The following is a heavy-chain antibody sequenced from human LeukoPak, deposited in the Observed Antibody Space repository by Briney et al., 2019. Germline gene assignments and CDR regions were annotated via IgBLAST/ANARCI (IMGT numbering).Heavy chain of an antibody. D-gene: IGHD3-9*01. CDR3: ARRSYYDILTGYPTYYYMDV. Sequence: SQTLSLTCTVSGGSISSGSYYWSWIRQPAGKGLEWIGRIYTSGSTNYNPSLKSRVTISVDTSKNQFSLKLSSVTAADTAVYYCARRSYYDILTGYPTYYYMDVWGKGTTVTVSS. CDR1: GGSISSGSYY. V-gene: IGHV4-61*02. CDR2: IYTSGST. J-gene: IGHJ6*03.